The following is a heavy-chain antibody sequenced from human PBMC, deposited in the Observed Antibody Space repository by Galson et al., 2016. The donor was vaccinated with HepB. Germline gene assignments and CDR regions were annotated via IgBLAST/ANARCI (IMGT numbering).Heavy chain of an antibody. CDR3: TRGRFNWNILNFDS. Sequence: SLRLSCAASGFTFSSYDMYWVRQPSGKGLEWVSSLYTAGDTYYAASVWGRFIISRENAKDSVYLQMNNLGAEDTAMYYCTRGRFNWNILNFDSWGPGALVTVSS. D-gene: IGHD1-1*01. V-gene: IGHV3-13*01. CDR1: GFTFSSYD. J-gene: IGHJ4*02. CDR2: LYTAGDT.